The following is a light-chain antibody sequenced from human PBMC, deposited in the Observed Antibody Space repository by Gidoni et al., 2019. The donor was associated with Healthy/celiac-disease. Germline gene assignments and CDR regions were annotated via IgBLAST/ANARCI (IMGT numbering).Light chain of an antibody. Sequence: EIVMTQSPATLSVSPGERATLSCRASQRVSSNLAWYQQKPGHAPRLLIYGASTRATGLPARFSGSGSGTEFTLTISSLQSEDFAVYYCQQYNNWPPWTFGPGTKVDIK. CDR2: GAS. V-gene: IGKV3-15*01. J-gene: IGKJ3*01. CDR3: QQYNNWPPWT. CDR1: QRVSSN.